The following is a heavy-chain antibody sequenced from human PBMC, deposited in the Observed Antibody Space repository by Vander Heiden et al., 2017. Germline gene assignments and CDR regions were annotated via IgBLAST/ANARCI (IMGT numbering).Heavy chain of an antibody. CDR3: ARAGLPYYDILTGYYPNWFDP. D-gene: IGHD3-9*01. Sequence: QLQLQESGSGLVKPSQTLSLTCAVSGGSISSGGYSWSWIRQPPGKGLEWIGYIYHSGSTYYNPSLKSRVTISVDRSKNQFSLKLSSVTAADTAVYYCARAGLPYYDILTGYYPNWFDPWGQGTLVTVSS. CDR2: IYHSGST. J-gene: IGHJ5*02. CDR1: GGSISSGGYS. V-gene: IGHV4-30-2*01.